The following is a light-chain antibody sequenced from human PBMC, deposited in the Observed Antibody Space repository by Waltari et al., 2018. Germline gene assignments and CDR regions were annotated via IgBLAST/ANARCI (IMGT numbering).Light chain of an antibody. Sequence: QSALTQPRSVSGSPGQSVPISCTGTSSDVGGYNFVSWYQQHPGKAPNLIIYDVNKRPSGVPDRFSGSKSGNTASLTISGLQAEDEADYYCCSYAGTYTFVVFGGGTKLTVL. V-gene: IGLV2-11*01. CDR2: DVN. CDR1: SSDVGGYNF. J-gene: IGLJ2*01. CDR3: CSYAGTYTFVV.